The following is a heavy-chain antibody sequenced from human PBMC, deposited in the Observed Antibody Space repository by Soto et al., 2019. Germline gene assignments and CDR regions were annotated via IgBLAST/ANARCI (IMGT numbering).Heavy chain of an antibody. J-gene: IGHJ4*02. CDR1: GGSFSGYY. Sequence: SETLSLTCAVYGGSFSGYYLSLILHPPVKGLEWIGEINHSVSTNYNPSLKSRVTISVDTSKNQFSLKLSSVTAADTAVYYCARVAEWLSGYFDYWGQGTLVTVSS. CDR3: ARVAEWLSGYFDY. V-gene: IGHV4-34*01. D-gene: IGHD3-3*01. CDR2: INHSVST.